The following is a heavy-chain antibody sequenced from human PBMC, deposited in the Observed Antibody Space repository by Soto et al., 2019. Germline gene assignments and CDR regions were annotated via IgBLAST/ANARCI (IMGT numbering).Heavy chain of an antibody. CDR1: GGSISSSSYY. CDR3: ARWYYDFWSGYYGYFDY. J-gene: IGHJ4*02. D-gene: IGHD3-3*01. CDR2: IYYSGST. Sequence: QLQLQESGPGLVKPSETLSLTCTVSGGSISSSSYYWGWIRQPPGKGLEWIGSIYYSGSTYYNPSLKSRVTISVDTSKNQFSLKLSSVTAADTAVYYCARWYYDFWSGYYGYFDYWGQGTLVTVSS. V-gene: IGHV4-39*01.